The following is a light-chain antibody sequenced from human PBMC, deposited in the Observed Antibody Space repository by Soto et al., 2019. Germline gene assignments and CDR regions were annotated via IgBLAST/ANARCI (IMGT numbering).Light chain of an antibody. CDR1: SSDVGGYNY. CDR2: DVS. J-gene: IGLJ1*01. Sequence: QSALTQPASVSGSPGQSITICCTGTSSDVGGYNYVSWYQQHPGKAPKLMIYDVSNRPSGVSNRFSGSKSGNTASLTISGLQAEDEADYYCSSYTSSSTLRVFGTGTKLTVL. V-gene: IGLV2-14*01. CDR3: SSYTSSSTLRV.